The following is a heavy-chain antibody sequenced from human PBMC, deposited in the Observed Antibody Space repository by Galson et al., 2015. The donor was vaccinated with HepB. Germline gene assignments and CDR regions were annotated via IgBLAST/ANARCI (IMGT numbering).Heavy chain of an antibody. J-gene: IGHJ4*02. CDR3: AQEGLERTFYFNY. CDR2: INSDGSYT. Sequence: SLRLSCAASGFTFSSYWMHWVRQAPGKGQVWVSRINSDGSYTTYADSVKGRFTISRDDSQNTLYLQMNSLRDDDTAVYYCAQEGLERTFYFNYWGRGTLVTVSS. D-gene: IGHD3-16*01. V-gene: IGHV3-74*01. CDR1: GFTFSSYW.